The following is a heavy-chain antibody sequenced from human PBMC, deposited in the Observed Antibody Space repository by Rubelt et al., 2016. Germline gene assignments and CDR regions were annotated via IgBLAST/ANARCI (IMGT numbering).Heavy chain of an antibody. J-gene: IGHJ4*02. Sequence: QVQLQESGPGLVKPSETLSLACTVSGDSSTAYSWSWIRQPPGKGLEWIGYIYPSGTTNYSPSLKSRVTMSVDTSKNQFSLKLTSGTAAETAVYYCATTKVGTVYVPNWGQGTLVTVSS. CDR1: GDSSTAYS. V-gene: IGHV4-4*08. D-gene: IGHD1-26*01. CDR2: IYPSGTT. CDR3: ATTKVGTVYVPN.